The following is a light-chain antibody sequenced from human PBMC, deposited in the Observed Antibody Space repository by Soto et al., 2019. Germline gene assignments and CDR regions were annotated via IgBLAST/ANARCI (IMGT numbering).Light chain of an antibody. V-gene: IGLV1-40*01. CDR3: QSYDSSLSGSV. CDR2: GNS. J-gene: IGLJ3*02. Sequence: QSVLTQLPSVSGAPGQRVTISCTGRTSNIGAGYDVHWYQQHPGTAPKLLIYGNSNRPSGVPDRFSGSKSGTSAALAITGLQAEDEADYDCQSYDSSLSGSVFGGGTKLTVL. CDR1: TSNIGAGYD.